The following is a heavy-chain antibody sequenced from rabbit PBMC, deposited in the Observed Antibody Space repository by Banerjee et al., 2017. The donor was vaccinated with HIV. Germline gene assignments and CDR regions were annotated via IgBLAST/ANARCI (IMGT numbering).Heavy chain of an antibody. D-gene: IGHD2-1*01. Sequence: QSLVESGGGLVQPEGSLTLTCTASGFSFSSYYYMCWVRQAPGKGLEWIGCIVGSSANTAYASWAKGRFTISSDNAQNTVDLQMNSLTAADTATYFCARSGDHAGDPDWLDLWGPGTLVTVS. CDR3: ARSGDHAGDPDWLDL. J-gene: IGHJ5*01. V-gene: IGHV1S40*01. CDR1: GFSFSSYYY. CDR2: IVGSSANT.